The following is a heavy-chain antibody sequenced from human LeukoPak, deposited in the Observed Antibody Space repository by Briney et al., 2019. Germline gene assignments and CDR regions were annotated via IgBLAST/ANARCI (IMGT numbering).Heavy chain of an antibody. V-gene: IGHV1-18*01. Sequence: ASVKVSCKASGYTFTSYGINWVRQAPGQGLEWMGWIRVYNGNTNYAQKLQGRVTMTTDTSTSTAYMELSSLRSEDTAVYYCASLYKYYYDSSGYRDFDYWGQGTLVTVSS. D-gene: IGHD3-22*01. CDR1: GYTFTSYG. J-gene: IGHJ4*02. CDR3: ASLYKYYYDSSGYRDFDY. CDR2: IRVYNGNT.